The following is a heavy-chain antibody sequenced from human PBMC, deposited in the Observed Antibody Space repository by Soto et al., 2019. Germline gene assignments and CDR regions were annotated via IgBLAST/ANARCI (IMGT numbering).Heavy chain of an antibody. Sequence: GKGLAFVSSIRSSSGTIYYADSVKGRFTISRDNAKNSLYLKMNSLRDEDTAVYYCAREAISPATYFDFWGQGALVTVSS. CDR2: IRSSSGTI. J-gene: IGHJ4*02. V-gene: IGHV3-48*02. CDR3: AREAISPATYFDF. D-gene: IGHD2-2*02.